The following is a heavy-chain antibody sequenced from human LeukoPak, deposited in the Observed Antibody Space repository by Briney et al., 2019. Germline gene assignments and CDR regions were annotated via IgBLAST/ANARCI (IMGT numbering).Heavy chain of an antibody. Sequence: GGSLRLSCAASGFTFSSYGMHWVRQAPGKGLEWGAFIRYDGSKKYYADSGKGRFTTSSDNSKNTLYLQMTSLTAEDTAVYYCSASSSWYRFDYWGQGTLVTVSS. CDR3: SASSSWYRFDY. CDR2: IRYDGSKK. J-gene: IGHJ4*02. CDR1: GFTFSSYG. D-gene: IGHD6-13*01. V-gene: IGHV3-30*02.